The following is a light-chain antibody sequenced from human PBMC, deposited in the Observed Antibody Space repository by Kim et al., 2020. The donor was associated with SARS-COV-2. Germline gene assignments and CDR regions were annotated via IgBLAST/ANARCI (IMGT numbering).Light chain of an antibody. CDR3: QQRGNWPPALT. J-gene: IGKJ4*01. V-gene: IGKV3-11*01. CDR2: YAA. Sequence: PGEHAPLSYRARHNVSVCCAWFPPAPGQAPRLRLFYAAIRAPGIPDRFRGSGSGTDFPLAIGSLAPEDFAVYFFQQRGNWPPALTFGGGTQVDIQ. CDR1: HNVSVC.